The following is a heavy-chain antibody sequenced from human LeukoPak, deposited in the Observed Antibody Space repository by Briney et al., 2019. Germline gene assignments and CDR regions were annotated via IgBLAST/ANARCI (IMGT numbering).Heavy chain of an antibody. D-gene: IGHD6-13*01. Sequence: ASVTVSFKASGYTFTSYDINWVRQAGGQGGEGMGWMNPNSGNTGYAQKFQGAVTMTRNTSISTAYMELSSLRSEDTAVYYCARGAGEYSSSWYSIGGIDYWGQGTLVTVSS. V-gene: IGHV1-8*01. J-gene: IGHJ4*02. CDR2: MNPNSGNT. CDR3: ARGAGEYSSSWYSIGGIDY. CDR1: GYTFTSYD.